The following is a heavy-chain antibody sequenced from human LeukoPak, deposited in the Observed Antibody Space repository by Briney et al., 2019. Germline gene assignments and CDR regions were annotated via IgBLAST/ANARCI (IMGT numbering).Heavy chain of an antibody. CDR2: INPNSGGT. CDR1: GYTFTGYY. Sequence: RASVTVSCKASGYTFTGYYMHWVRQAPGQGLEWMGWINPNSGGTNYAQTFQGRVTMTRDTSISTAYMELSRLRSDDTAVYYCARVGVGLLLTGHHPFDYWGQGTLVTVSS. J-gene: IGHJ4*02. V-gene: IGHV1-2*02. D-gene: IGHD3-9*01. CDR3: ARVGVGLLLTGHHPFDY.